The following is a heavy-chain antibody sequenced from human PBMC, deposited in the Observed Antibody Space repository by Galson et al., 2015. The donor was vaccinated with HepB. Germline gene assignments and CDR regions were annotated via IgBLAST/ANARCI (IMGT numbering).Heavy chain of an antibody. CDR1: GFSLSTSGMC. D-gene: IGHD6-19*01. Sequence: PALVKPTQTLTLTCTFSGFSLSTSGMCVSWIRQPPGKALEWLALIDWDDDKYYSTSLKTRLTISKDTSKNQVVLTMTNMDPVDTATYYCARISWYSSGWGGKYTWFDPWGQGTLVTVSS. CDR3: ARISWYSSGWGGKYTWFDP. CDR2: IDWDDDK. J-gene: IGHJ5*02. V-gene: IGHV2-70*01.